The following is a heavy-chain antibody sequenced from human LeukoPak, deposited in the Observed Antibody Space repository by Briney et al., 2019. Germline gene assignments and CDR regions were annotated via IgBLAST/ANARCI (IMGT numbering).Heavy chain of an antibody. V-gene: IGHV7-4-1*02. J-gene: IGHJ6*03. CDR2: INTNTGNP. Sequence: ASVKVSCKASGYTFTSYAMNWVRQAPGQGLEWMGWINTNTGNPTYAQGFTGRFVFSLDTSVSTAYLQISSLRAEDTAVYYCARTDYGDYALYYYYYMDVWGKGTTVTVSS. CDR1: GYTFTSYA. D-gene: IGHD4-17*01. CDR3: ARTDYGDYALYYYYYMDV.